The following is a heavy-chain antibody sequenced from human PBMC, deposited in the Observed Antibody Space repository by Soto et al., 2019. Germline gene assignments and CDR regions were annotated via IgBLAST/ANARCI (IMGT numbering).Heavy chain of an antibody. D-gene: IGHD6-13*01. CDR1: GGSISSGLYY. Sequence: SETLSLTCTVSGGSISSGLYYWSWIRQHPGKRLEWIGYIYYSGSTDYNTSLKSRATISVDTSKNQFSLKLSSVTAADTAVYYCARGPYSSTWYYDYWGQGALVTVSS. CDR3: ARGPYSSTWYYDY. V-gene: IGHV4-61*01. CDR2: IYYSGST. J-gene: IGHJ4*02.